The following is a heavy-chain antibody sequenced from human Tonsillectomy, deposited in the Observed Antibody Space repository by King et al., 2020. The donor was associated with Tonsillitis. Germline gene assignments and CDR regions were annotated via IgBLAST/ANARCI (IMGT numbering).Heavy chain of an antibody. CDR2: ISSSSSYI. CDR1: GFTFSSYS. D-gene: IGHD2-2*01. J-gene: IGHJ5*02. V-gene: IGHV3-21*01. Sequence: VQLVESGGGLVKPGGSLRLSCAASGFTFSSYSMNWVRQAPGKGLEWVSSISSSSSYIYYADSVKGRFTISRDNAKNSLYLQMNSLRAEDTAVYYCARERGYQFCLWCDPWGQGTLVTVSS. CDR3: ARERGYQFCLWCDP.